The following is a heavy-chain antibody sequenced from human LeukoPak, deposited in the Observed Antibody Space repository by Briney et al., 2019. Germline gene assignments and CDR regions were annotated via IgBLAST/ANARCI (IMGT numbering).Heavy chain of an antibody. J-gene: IGHJ4*02. CDR3: ARDLAGATTPFDY. D-gene: IGHD1-26*01. CDR2: ISSSSSYI. CDR1: GFTFSSYI. Sequence: GGSLRLSCAASGFTFSSYIMNWVRQAPGKGLEWVSSISSSSSYIYYADSVKGRFTISRDNAKNSLYLQMNSLRAEDTAVYYCARDLAGATTPFDYWGQGTLVTVSS. V-gene: IGHV3-21*01.